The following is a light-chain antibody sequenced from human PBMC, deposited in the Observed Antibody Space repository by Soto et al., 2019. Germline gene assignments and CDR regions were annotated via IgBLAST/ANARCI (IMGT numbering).Light chain of an antibody. J-gene: IGLJ3*02. Sequence: QAVVTQPPSASGTPGQRVTISCSGSSSNIGSHYVYWYQQLPGTAPKLLIYRNNQRPSGVPDRFSGSKSGTSASLAISGLRSEDEADYYSAAWDDSLSGRVFGGGTKLTVL. CDR1: SSNIGSHY. V-gene: IGLV1-47*01. CDR3: AAWDDSLSGRV. CDR2: RNN.